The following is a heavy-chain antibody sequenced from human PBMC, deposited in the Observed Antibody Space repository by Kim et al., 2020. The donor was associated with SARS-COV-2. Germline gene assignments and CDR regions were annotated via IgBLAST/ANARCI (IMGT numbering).Heavy chain of an antibody. CDR3: SRGGLIYYGSGSPYLRVSTELDL. V-gene: IGHV4-34*01. CDR1: GGSFSGYY. CDR2: INHSGST. J-gene: IGHJ2*01. D-gene: IGHD3-10*01. Sequence: SETLSLTCAVYGGSFSGYYWSWIRQPPGKGLEWIGEINHSGSTNYNPTLKSRGTISVDTSKNQFSLDLSPVTAAATAVYYCSRGGLIYYGSGSPYLRVSTELDLWGRGTRVTVSS.